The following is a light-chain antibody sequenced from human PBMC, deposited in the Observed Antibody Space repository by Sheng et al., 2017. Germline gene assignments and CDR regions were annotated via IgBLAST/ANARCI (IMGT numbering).Light chain of an antibody. Sequence: EIVLTQSPGTLSLSPGERASLSCRASQSVSSNYLAWYQQKPGQAPRLLIYGASTRATGVPDRFSGRGSGTEFTLTISSLQSDDFATYYCQQYNDYPWTFGQGDQGGNQT. CDR1: QSVSSNY. V-gene: IGKV3-20*01. CDR2: GAS. J-gene: IGKJ1*01. CDR3: QQYNDYPWT.